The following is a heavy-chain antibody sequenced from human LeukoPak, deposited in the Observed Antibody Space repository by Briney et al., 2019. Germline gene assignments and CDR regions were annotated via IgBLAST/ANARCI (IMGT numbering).Heavy chain of an antibody. CDR2: IWYDGSNK. Sequence: PGGSLRLSCAASGFTFSSYGMHWVRQAPGKGLEWVAVIWYDGSNKYYADSVKGRFTISRDNSKNTLYLQMNSLRAEDTAVYYCAREERRGGSCYFDYWGQGTLVTVSS. CDR1: GFTFSSYG. D-gene: IGHD2-15*01. V-gene: IGHV3-33*01. J-gene: IGHJ4*02. CDR3: AREERRGGSCYFDY.